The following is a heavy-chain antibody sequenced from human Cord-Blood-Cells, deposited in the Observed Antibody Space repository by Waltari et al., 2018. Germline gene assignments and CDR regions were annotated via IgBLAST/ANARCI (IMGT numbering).Heavy chain of an antibody. D-gene: IGHD4-17*01. CDR1: GYSISSGYY. V-gene: IGHV4-38-2*01. J-gene: IGHJ6*02. CDR2: SYHSGSP. CDR3: ARLDDYGDYYYYGMDV. Sequence: QVQLQESGPGLVKPSETLSLTCAVSGYSISSGYYWGWIRQPPGKGLEWSWSSYHSGSPYYNPSLKSRVTISGDTSKSQFSRKLSSVTAADTAVYYCARLDDYGDYYYYGMDVWGQGTTVTVSS.